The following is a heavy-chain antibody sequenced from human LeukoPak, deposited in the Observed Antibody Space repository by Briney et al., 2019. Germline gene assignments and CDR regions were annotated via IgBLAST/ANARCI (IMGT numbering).Heavy chain of an antibody. Sequence: ASVKVSCKASGYTFTSYAMNWVRQAPGQGLEWMGWINTNTGNPTYAQGFTGRFVFSLDTSVSTAYLQISSLKAEDTAVYYCARVSPGSPYYDFWSGEYGMDVWGQGTTATVSS. CDR3: ARVSPGSPYYDFWSGEYGMDV. D-gene: IGHD3-3*01. J-gene: IGHJ6*02. CDR1: GYTFTSYA. V-gene: IGHV7-4-1*02. CDR2: INTNTGNP.